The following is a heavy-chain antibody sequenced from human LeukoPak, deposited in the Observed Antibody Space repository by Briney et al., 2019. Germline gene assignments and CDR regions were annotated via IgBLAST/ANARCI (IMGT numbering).Heavy chain of an antibody. D-gene: IGHD6-19*01. V-gene: IGHV1-18*01. CDR2: ISTYNGNT. CDR3: ARGRAAQWLVPLDAFDI. J-gene: IGHJ3*02. Sequence: ASVKVSCKASGYTFTNYAINWVRQAPGQGLEWMGWISTYNGNTDYAENLQDRLTMTAEASTSTAYMELRSLRSDDTAVYYCARGRAAQWLVPLDAFDIWGQGTMVTVSS. CDR1: GYTFTNYA.